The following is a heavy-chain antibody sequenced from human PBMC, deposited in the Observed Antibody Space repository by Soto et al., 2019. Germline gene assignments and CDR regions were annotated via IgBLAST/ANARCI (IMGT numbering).Heavy chain of an antibody. CDR3: ARYHGPTTSENWFDP. V-gene: IGHV1-18*01. CDR1: GYTFFTYD. Sequence: QVHLVQYGVEVKTPGASVKVSCQASGYTFFTYDISWVRQAPGQGLEWMGWISTYSGDTKYAQKFQGRVTMTTDTSTTTAYLELRSLRSDDTAVYYCARYHGPTTSENWFDPWGQGTLVTVSS. CDR2: ISTYSGDT. D-gene: IGHD5-12*01. J-gene: IGHJ5*02.